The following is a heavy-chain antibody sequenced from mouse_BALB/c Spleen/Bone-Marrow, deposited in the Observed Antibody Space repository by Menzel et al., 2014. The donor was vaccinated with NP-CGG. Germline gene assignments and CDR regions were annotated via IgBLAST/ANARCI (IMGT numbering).Heavy chain of an antibody. Sequence: EVQLQQSGPGLVKPSQSLSLTCTVTGYSITSDYAWNWIRQFPGNQLEWMGYISYSGSTSYNPSLKSRISITRDTSKNQFFLQSNSVTTEDTATYFCARWTTVVAKDWYFGVWGAGTTVTVSS. V-gene: IGHV3-2*02. D-gene: IGHD1-1*01. CDR2: ISYSGST. CDR3: ARWTTVVAKDWYFGV. J-gene: IGHJ1*01. CDR1: GYSITSDYA.